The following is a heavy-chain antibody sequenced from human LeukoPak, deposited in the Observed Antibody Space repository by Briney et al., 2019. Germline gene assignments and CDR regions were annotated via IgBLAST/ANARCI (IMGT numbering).Heavy chain of an antibody. CDR2: INYSGST. CDR3: ARDTMVRGVIICFDP. V-gene: IGHV4-34*01. D-gene: IGHD3-10*01. Sequence: SETLSLTCAIYSESFSGYFWSWIRQPPGKGLEWIGEINYSGSTNYNPSLKSRVTMSVDTSKNQFSLKLSSVTAADTAVYYCARDTMVRGVIICFDPWGQGTLVTVSS. CDR1: SESFSGYF. J-gene: IGHJ5*02.